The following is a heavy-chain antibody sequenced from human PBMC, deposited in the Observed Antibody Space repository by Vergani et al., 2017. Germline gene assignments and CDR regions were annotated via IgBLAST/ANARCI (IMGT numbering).Heavy chain of an antibody. CDR1: GASISGSIYY. J-gene: IGHJ6*03. CDR3: AKYAPSYYYMDV. Sequence: QLQLQESGPGLVKPSETLSLTCTVSGASISGSIYYWGWIRQPPGKGLEWIGSISYSGSTYSNPSLKSRVTISLDTSKNQFSLKLSSVTAADTAVYYCAKYAPSYYYMDVWGKGTTVTVSS. V-gene: IGHV4-39*01. CDR2: ISYSGST. D-gene: IGHD2-2*01.